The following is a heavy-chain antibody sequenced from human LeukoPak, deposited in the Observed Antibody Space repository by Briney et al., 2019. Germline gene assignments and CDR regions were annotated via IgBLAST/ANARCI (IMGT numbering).Heavy chain of an antibody. V-gene: IGHV4-4*07. D-gene: IGHD6-13*01. CDR1: GGSISSYY. CDR2: ISTSGST. Sequence: PSETLSLTCTVSGGSISSYYWSWIRQPAGKGLEWIGRISTSGSTNYNPSLKSRVTVSVDTSKSQFSLKLSSVTAADTAVYYCARAYVSSWEYFDLWGRGTLVTVSS. J-gene: IGHJ2*01. CDR3: ARAYVSSWEYFDL.